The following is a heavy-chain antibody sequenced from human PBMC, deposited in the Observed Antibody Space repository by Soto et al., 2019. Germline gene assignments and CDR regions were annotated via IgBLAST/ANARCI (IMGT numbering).Heavy chain of an antibody. CDR1: GGSISSGGYY. CDR3: ARAEEWVWGSYYDY. V-gene: IGHV4-31*03. Sequence: QVQLQESGPGLVKPSQTLSLTCTVSGGSISSGGYYWSCIRQHPGKGLEWIGYIYYSGSTYYNPSLKSRVTISVDTSKNQFSLKLSSVTAADTAVYYCARAEEWVWGSYYDYWGQGTLVTVSS. D-gene: IGHD3-16*01. CDR2: IYYSGST. J-gene: IGHJ4*02.